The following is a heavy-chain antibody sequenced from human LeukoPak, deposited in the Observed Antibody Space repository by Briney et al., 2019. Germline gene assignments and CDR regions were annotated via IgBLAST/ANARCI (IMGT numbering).Heavy chain of an antibody. Sequence: PSETLSLTCTVSGGSISSGDYYWSWIRQPPGKGLEWIGYIYYSGSTSYNPSFKSRVTISVSTSKNQFSLKLSSVTAADTAVYYCARGPNYVWGSYRYFDYWGQGTLVTVSS. CDR2: IYYSGST. CDR1: GGSISSGDYY. J-gene: IGHJ4*02. CDR3: ARGPNYVWGSYRYFDY. V-gene: IGHV4-30-4*01. D-gene: IGHD3-16*02.